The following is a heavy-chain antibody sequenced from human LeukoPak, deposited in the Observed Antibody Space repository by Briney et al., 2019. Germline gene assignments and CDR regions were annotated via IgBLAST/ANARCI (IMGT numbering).Heavy chain of an antibody. J-gene: IGHJ4*02. CDR1: GYTFTGYY. D-gene: IGHD3-10*01. Sequence: SVKVSCKASGYTFTGYYMHWVRQAPGQGLEWMGGIIPIFGTGNYAQKFQGRVTITADESTSTAYMELSSLRSEDTAVYYCARDGSGSYYSPLWVWGQGTLVTVSS. V-gene: IGHV1-69*13. CDR2: IIPIFGTG. CDR3: ARDGSGSYYSPLWV.